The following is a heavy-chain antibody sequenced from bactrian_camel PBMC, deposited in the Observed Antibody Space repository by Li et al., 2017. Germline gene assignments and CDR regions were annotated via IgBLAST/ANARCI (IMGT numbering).Heavy chain of an antibody. CDR3: AADGGSDSLRELYNH. J-gene: IGHJ4*01. CDR1: GFTFSSYY. V-gene: IGHV3-2*01. CDR2: IYNDGSNT. D-gene: IGHD4*01. Sequence: HVQLVESGGGLVQSGGSLRLSCAASGFTFSSYYMTWVRQAPGKGLEWVSSIYNDGSNTYYVDSVKGRFTISKDTAKNTLYLQMNSLKPEDAAVYYCAADGGSDSLRELYNHWGLGTQVTVS.